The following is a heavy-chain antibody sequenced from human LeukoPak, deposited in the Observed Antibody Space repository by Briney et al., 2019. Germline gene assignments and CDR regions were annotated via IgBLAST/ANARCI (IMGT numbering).Heavy chain of an antibody. CDR2: ISHSGST. Sequence: PSETLSLTCGVYGGSFSGYYWSWIRQPPGKGLGWIGEISHSGSTYYNPSLRSRVTVSVDTSKSQFSLRLTSVTAADTAAYYCARGGLDTRRGGYFDYWGQGILVTVSS. D-gene: IGHD5-18*01. V-gene: IGHV4-34*01. CDR3: ARGGLDTRRGGYFDY. J-gene: IGHJ4*02. CDR1: GGSFSGYY.